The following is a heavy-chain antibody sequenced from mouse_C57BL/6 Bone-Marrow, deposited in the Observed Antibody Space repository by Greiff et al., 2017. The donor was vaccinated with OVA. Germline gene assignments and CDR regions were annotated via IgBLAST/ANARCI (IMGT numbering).Heavy chain of an antibody. CDR2: ISNLAYSI. CDR1: GFTFSDYG. CDR3: ARHYGSSLAWFAY. V-gene: IGHV5-15*01. Sequence: EVNVVESGGGLVQPGGSLKLSCAASGFTFSDYGMAWVRQAPRKGPEWVAFISNLAYSIYYADTVTGRFTISRENAKNTLYLEMSSLRSEDTAMYYCARHYGSSLAWFAYWGQGTLVTVSA. D-gene: IGHD1-1*01. J-gene: IGHJ3*01.